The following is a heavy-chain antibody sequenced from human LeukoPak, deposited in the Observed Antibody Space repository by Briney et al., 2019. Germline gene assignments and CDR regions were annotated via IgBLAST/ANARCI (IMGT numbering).Heavy chain of an antibody. Sequence: GASVKVSCKASGYTFTGYYMHWVRQAPGQGLEWMGWINTNTGNPTYAQGFTGRFVFSLDTSVSTAYLQISSLKAEDTAVYYCARVLEGDYTNAFDIWGQGTMVTVSS. CDR1: GYTFTGYY. CDR2: INTNTGNP. D-gene: IGHD4-17*01. CDR3: ARVLEGDYTNAFDI. J-gene: IGHJ3*02. V-gene: IGHV7-4-1*02.